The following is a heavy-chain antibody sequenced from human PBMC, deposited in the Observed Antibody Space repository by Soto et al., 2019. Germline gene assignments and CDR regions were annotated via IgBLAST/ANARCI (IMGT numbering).Heavy chain of an antibody. V-gene: IGHV4-4*07. CDR3: ARDGMTTGDT. J-gene: IGHJ4*02. CDR1: GVSVTSYT. Sequence: PSETLSLTCIVSGVSVTSYTWSWVRQPANKGLEWIGRVFSSVSATYNPSLKSRVSISMDTAENRISLKLDSVTAADAGVYFCARDGMTTGDTWGPGTQVTVSS. CDR2: VFSSVSA. D-gene: IGHD2-21*02.